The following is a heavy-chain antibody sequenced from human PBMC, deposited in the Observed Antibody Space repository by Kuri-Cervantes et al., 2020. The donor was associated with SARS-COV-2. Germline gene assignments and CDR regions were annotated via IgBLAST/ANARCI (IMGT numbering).Heavy chain of an antibody. J-gene: IGHJ3*02. Sequence: ASVKVSCMASGYTFTGYYMHWVRQAPGQGLEWLGWINPNSCGTNYAQKFQGRVTMTRDTSTSTDYMELSTLRSEDTAVYYCARASVGATNRCAFDIWGQGTMVTVSS. CDR3: ARASVGATNRCAFDI. CDR2: INPNSCGT. CDR1: GYTFTGYY. D-gene: IGHD1-26*01. V-gene: IGHV1-2*02.